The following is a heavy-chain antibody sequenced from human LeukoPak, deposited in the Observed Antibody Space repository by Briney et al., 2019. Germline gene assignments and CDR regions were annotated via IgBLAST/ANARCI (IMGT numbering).Heavy chain of an antibody. CDR1: GDSISSGGHY. V-gene: IGHV4-31*03. J-gene: IGHJ4*02. CDR2: IFYTGST. CDR3: ARSPGIWNEYGRLEY. D-gene: IGHD1-1*01. Sequence: SETLSLTCTVSGDSISSGGHYWNWIRQRPGKGLEWSGYIFYTGSTYYNPSLKSRVAISVDTSKNQFSLKLSSVTAADTAVYYCARSPGIWNEYGRLEYWGQGALVTVSS.